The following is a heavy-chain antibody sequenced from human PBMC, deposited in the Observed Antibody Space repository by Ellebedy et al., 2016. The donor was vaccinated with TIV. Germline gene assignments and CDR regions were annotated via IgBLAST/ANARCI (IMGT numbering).Heavy chain of an antibody. CDR1: GASINSY. J-gene: IGHJ2*01. CDR3: ARKSLSNWSFDL. CDR2: VYYSGKT. Sequence: MPSETLSLTCTVSGASINSYWNWIRHPPRRGLEYIGYVYYSGKTNYSPSLNDRITISLDTSNNQFSLNLNSVTAADTAVYYCARKSLSNWSFDLWGRGTLVTVSS. V-gene: IGHV4-59*01.